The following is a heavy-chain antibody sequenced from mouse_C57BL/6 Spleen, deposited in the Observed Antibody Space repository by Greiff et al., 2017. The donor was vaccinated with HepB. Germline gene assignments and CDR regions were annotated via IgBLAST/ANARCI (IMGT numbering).Heavy chain of an antibody. V-gene: IGHV1-82*01. CDR2: IYPGDGVT. Sequence: VQLQQSGPELVKPGASVKISCKASGYAFSSSWMNWVKQRPGKGLEWIGRIYPGDGVTNYNGKFKGKATLTADKSSSTAYMQLSSLTSEDSAVYFCAREGPGYFDVWGTGTTVTVSS. CDR3: AREGPGYFDV. CDR1: GYAFSSSW. J-gene: IGHJ1*03.